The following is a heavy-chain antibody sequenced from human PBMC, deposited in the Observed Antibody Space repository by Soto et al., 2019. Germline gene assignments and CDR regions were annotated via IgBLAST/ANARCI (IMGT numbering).Heavy chain of an antibody. Sequence: SLRLSCAASGFTFSSYAMSWVRQAPGKGLEWVGRIKSKTDGGTTDYAAPVKGRFTISRDDSKNTLYLQMNSLKTEDTAVYYCTTGNVVVVAATFYWGQGTLVTVSS. CDR2: IKSKTDGGTT. CDR3: TTGNVVVVAATFY. D-gene: IGHD2-15*01. V-gene: IGHV3-15*01. CDR1: GFTFSSYA. J-gene: IGHJ4*02.